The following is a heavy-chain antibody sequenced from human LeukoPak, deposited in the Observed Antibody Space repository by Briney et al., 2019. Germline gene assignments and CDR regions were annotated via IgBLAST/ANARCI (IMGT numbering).Heavy chain of an antibody. CDR2: INEDGSEQ. J-gene: IGHJ4*02. CDR3: SRGLPEGGYRYGQPGQDY. D-gene: IGHD6-13*01. Sequence: GGSLRLSCAASGFTFRSYGMHWVRQAPGKGLEWVANINEDGSEQFYVDSVKGRFTISRDNAKNSLYLHMDSLRDEDTALYYCSRGLPEGGYRYGQPGQDYWGLGTLVTVSS. CDR1: GFTFRSYG. V-gene: IGHV3-7*01.